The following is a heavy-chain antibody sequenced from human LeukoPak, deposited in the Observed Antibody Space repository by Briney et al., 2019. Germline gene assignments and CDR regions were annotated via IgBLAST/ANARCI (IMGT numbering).Heavy chain of an antibody. V-gene: IGHV1-2*06. CDR2: INPNSGGT. CDR3: ARGATVTTPTGSYYYHYMDV. CDR1: GGTFSSYA. J-gene: IGHJ6*03. D-gene: IGHD4-17*01. Sequence: ASVKVSCKASGGTFSSYAISWVRQAPGQGLEWMGRINPNSGGTNYAQKFQGRVTMTRDTSISTAYMELSRLRSDDTAVYYCARGATVTTPTGSYYYHYMDVWGKGTTVTVSS.